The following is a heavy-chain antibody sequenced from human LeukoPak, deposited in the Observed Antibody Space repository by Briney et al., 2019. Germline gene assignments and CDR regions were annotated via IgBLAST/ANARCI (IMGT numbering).Heavy chain of an antibody. J-gene: IGHJ5*02. D-gene: IGHD2-2*01. CDR3: ARLPSVVVPAAMAVEENWFDP. CDR1: GITFSSYE. CDR2: ISSSGSTI. V-gene: IGHV3-48*03. Sequence: GGSLRLSCAASGITFSSYEMNWVRQAPGKGLEWVSYISSSGSTIYYADSVKGRFTISRDNAKNSLYLQMNSLRAEDTAVYYCARLPSVVVPAAMAVEENWFDPWGQGTLVTVSS.